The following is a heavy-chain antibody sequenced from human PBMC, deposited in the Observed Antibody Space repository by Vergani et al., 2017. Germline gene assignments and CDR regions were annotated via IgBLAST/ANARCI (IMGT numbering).Heavy chain of an antibody. CDR1: GGSFSNYY. CDR2: INHSGST. J-gene: IGHJ4*02. V-gene: IGHV4-34*01. CDR3: AREESVGMGMDY. D-gene: IGHD6-13*01. Sequence: QVQLQQWGAGLLKPSETLSLTCGVYGGSFSNYYWSWIRQPPGKGLEWIGEINHSGSTNYNPSLKSRVTISVDTSKKQFSLKLSSVTAADTAVYYCAREESVGMGMDYWGQGTLVTVSS.